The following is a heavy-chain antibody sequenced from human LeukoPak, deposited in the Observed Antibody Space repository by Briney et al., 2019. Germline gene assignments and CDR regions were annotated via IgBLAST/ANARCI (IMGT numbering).Heavy chain of an antibody. CDR1: GYTFTSYD. Sequence: ASVKVSCKASGYTFTSYDINWVRQATGQGLEWMGWINPNSGGTNYAQKFRGRVTMTRDTSISTASMELSRLRSDDTAVYYCARDLLAAAGTVWFDPWGQGTLVTVSS. J-gene: IGHJ5*02. CDR3: ARDLLAAAGTVWFDP. CDR2: INPNSGGT. V-gene: IGHV1-2*02. D-gene: IGHD6-13*01.